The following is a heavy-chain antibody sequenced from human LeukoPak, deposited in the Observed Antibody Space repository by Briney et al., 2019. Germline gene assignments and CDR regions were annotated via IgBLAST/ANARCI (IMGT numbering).Heavy chain of an antibody. CDR2: IYYSGST. CDR1: GGSISSYY. D-gene: IGHD2-15*01. J-gene: IGHJ4*02. V-gene: IGHV4-59*01. CDR3: ARDVGGREGLDY. Sequence: SETLSLTCTVSGGSISSYYWSWIRQPPGKGLEWIGYIYYSGSTNYNPSLKSRVTISVDTSKNQFSLKLSPVTAADTAVYYCARDVGGREGLDYWGQGTLVTVSS.